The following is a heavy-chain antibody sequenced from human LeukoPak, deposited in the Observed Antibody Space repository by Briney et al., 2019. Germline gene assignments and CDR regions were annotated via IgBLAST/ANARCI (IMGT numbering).Heavy chain of an antibody. D-gene: IGHD2-15*01. J-gene: IGHJ6*02. Sequence: GGSLRLSCAASGFTFSSYAMSWVRQAPGKGLEWVTAISGSGGSTYYADSVKGRFTISRDNSKNTLYLQMNSLRAEDTAVYYCAKGPDCSGGSCYFLYYYYYGMDVWGQGTTVTVSS. CDR1: GFTFSSYA. V-gene: IGHV3-23*01. CDR2: ISGSGGST. CDR3: AKGPDCSGGSCYFLYYYYYGMDV.